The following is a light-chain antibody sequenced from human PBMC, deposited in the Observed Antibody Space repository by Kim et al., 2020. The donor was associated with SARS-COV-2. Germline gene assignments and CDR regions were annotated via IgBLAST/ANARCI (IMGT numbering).Light chain of an antibody. V-gene: IGKV3-20*01. J-gene: IGKJ5*01. Sequence: SPGERATLSCRASQSVSSYLAWYQQKPGQAPRLLIYGASSRATGIPDRFTGSGSGTDFTLTISRLEPEDFAVYYCQQYGNSPLVTFGQGTRLEIK. CDR1: QSVSSY. CDR2: GAS. CDR3: QQYGNSPLVT.